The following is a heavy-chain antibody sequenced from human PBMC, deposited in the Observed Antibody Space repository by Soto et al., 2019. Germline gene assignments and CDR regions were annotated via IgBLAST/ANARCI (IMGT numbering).Heavy chain of an antibody. CDR1: GFTVSSNS. J-gene: IGHJ3*02. D-gene: IGHD2-15*01. CDR3: ARDLACSGGSCYYDAFDI. Sequence: EVQLVESGGGLVQPGGSLRLSCAASGFTVSSNSMSWVRQAPGKGLEWVSVIYSGGSTYYADSVKGRFTISRDNSKNTLYLQMNSLRAEDTAVYYCARDLACSGGSCYYDAFDIWGQGTMVTVSS. CDR2: IYSGGST. V-gene: IGHV3-66*01.